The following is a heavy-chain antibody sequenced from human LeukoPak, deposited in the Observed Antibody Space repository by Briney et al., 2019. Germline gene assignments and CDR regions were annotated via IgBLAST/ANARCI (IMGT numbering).Heavy chain of an antibody. D-gene: IGHD6-19*01. CDR1: GYIFSTYG. CDR2: ISGYNGNT. J-gene: IGHJ4*02. V-gene: IGHV1-18*01. CDR3: ARRRSEEFDFDC. Sequence: ASVKVSCKASGYIFSTYGISWVRQAPGQGLEWMGCISGYNGNTNYAQRLQGRVTMTTDTSTSTAYMELRSLRSDDTAVYYCARRRSEEFDFDCWGQGTLVTVSS.